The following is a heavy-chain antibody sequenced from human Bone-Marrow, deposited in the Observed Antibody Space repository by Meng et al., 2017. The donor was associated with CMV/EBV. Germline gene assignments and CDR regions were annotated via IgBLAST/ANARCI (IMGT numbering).Heavy chain of an antibody. V-gene: IGHV3-74*01. D-gene: IGHD3-10*01. Sequence: GESLKISCAASGFTFSSYWMHWVRQAPGKGLVWVSRINSDGSSTSYADSVKGRFTISRDNAKNSLYLQVNSLRVEDTAVYYCATDTARVRGYWGQGMLVTVSS. J-gene: IGHJ4*02. CDR2: INSDGSST. CDR1: GFTFSSYW. CDR3: ATDTARVRGY.